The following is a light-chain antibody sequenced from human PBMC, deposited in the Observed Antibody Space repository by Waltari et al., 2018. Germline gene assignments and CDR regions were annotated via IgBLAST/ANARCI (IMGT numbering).Light chain of an antibody. Sequence: QSVLTQPPSASGTPGQRVTISCSGSSSNIGSNSVTWYQQPPGTAPKILIYRNNERPSGVPDRFSGSKSGTSASLAISGLQSEDEADYYCASWDDSLNGFYVVGTGTNVAVL. CDR3: ASWDDSLNGFYV. CDR1: SSNIGSNS. CDR2: RNN. V-gene: IGLV1-44*01. J-gene: IGLJ1*01.